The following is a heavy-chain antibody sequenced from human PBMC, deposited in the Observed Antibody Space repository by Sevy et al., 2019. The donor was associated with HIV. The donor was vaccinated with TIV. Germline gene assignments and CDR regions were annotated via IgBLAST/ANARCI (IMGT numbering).Heavy chain of an antibody. V-gene: IGHV1-18*01. CDR3: ARGYCTGGSCSPGGF. Sequence: ASVRVSCKTSGYTFTSYIISWVRQAPGQGLEWMGWISPLNGDTKYVQKFQGRVTMSIDTSTITAYMDLRSLRSDDTAVYYCARGYCTGGSCSPGGFWGQGTLVTVSS. J-gene: IGHJ4*02. CDR1: GYTFTSYI. D-gene: IGHD2-15*01. CDR2: ISPLNGDT.